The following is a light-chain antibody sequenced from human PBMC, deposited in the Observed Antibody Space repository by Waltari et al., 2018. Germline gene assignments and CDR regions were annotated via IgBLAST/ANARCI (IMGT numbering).Light chain of an antibody. CDR1: SSDIGRYNL. Sequence: SSDIGRYNLVSWYQQHPGKAPNLIIYEVNRRPSGVSDRFSASKSVNTASLTISGLQADDEADYYCCSYAGDSTYVFGTGAKVTVL. J-gene: IGLJ1*01. V-gene: IGLV2-23*02. CDR2: EVN. CDR3: CSYAGDSTYV.